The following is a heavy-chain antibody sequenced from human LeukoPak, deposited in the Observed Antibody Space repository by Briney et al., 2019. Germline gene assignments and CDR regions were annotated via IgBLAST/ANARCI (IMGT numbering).Heavy chain of an antibody. CDR2: IYYSGST. D-gene: IGHD3-22*01. V-gene: IGHV4-39*01. CDR1: GGSISGSSYY. Sequence: PSETLSLTCTVSGGSISGSSYYWGWIRQPPGKGLEWIGSIYYSGSTYYNPSLKSRVTISVDTSKNQFSLKLSSVTAADTAVYYCAGSRNYYDSSGGDYWGQGTLVTVSS. CDR3: AGSRNYYDSSGGDY. J-gene: IGHJ4*02.